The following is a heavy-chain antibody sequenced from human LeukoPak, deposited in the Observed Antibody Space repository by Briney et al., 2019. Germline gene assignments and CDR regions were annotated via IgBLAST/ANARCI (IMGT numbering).Heavy chain of an antibody. J-gene: IGHJ4*02. Sequence: GGSLRLSCAASGFTLSSYGMHWVRQAPGKGLEWVAFIRYDGSNKYYADSVKGRFTISRDNSKNTLYLQMNSLKASDTAMYYCARHAGSGWYSPFDYWGQGTLVTVSS. V-gene: IGHV3-30*02. CDR1: GFTLSSYG. CDR2: IRYDGSNK. D-gene: IGHD6-19*01. CDR3: ARHAGSGWYSPFDY.